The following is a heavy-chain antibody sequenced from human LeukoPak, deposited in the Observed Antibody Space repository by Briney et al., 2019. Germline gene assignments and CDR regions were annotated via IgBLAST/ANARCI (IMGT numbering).Heavy chain of an antibody. V-gene: IGHV1-8*01. CDR2: MNPNSGNT. CDR3: ATDLSGYYN. CDR1: GYTFTSYD. J-gene: IGHJ4*02. Sequence: ASVKVSCKASGYTFTSYDINWVRQATGQGLEWMGWMNPNSGNTGYAQKFQGRVTMTEDTSTDTAYMELSSLRSEDTAVYYCATDLSGYYNWGQGTLVTVSS. D-gene: IGHD3-22*01.